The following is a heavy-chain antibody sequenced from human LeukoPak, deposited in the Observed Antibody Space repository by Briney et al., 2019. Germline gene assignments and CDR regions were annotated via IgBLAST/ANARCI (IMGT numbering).Heavy chain of an antibody. CDR3: AKGATMVRGAYMDV. CDR1: GFTFSSYA. V-gene: IGHV3-23*01. Sequence: GGSLRLSCAASGFTFSSYAMSWDRQAPGKGLEWVSAISGSGGSTYYADSVKGRFTISRDNSKNTLYLQMNSLRAEDTAVYYCAKGATMVRGAYMDVWGKGTTVTVSS. J-gene: IGHJ6*03. CDR2: ISGSGGST. D-gene: IGHD3-10*01.